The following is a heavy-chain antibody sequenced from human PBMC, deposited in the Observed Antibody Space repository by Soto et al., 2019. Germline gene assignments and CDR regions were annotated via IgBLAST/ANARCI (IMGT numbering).Heavy chain of an antibody. V-gene: IGHV1-3*01. CDR3: AREGASTSNTDFNWFDP. CDR1: GYTFTSYA. Sequence: GASVKVSCKASGYTFTSYAMHWVRQAPGQRLEWMGWINAGNGNTKYSQKFQGRVTITRDTSASTAYMELSSLRSEDTAVYYCAREGASTSNTDFNWFDPCGQGTLVTVSS. J-gene: IGHJ5*02. D-gene: IGHD2-2*01. CDR2: INAGNGNT.